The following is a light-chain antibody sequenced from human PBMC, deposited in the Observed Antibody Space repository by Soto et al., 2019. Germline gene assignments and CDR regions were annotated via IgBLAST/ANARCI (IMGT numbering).Light chain of an antibody. CDR2: DVN. CDR1: SSDIGAYNF. Sequence: QSALAQPASVSGSPGQSITISCTGTSSDIGAYNFVSWYQQHPGKAPKLMLYDVNIRPSGVSNRFSGSKSGNTASLTISGLQAEDEAAYYCTSWTTSTTLIFGAGTKVTVL. J-gene: IGLJ2*01. CDR3: TSWTTSTTLI. V-gene: IGLV2-14*03.